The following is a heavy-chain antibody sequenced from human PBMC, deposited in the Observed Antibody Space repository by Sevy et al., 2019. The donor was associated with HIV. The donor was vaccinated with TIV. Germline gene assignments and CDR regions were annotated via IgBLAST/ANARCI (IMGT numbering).Heavy chain of an antibody. V-gene: IGHV3-30*04. CDR3: ARDLPSAVINPFYYYGLDV. Sequence: GGSLRLSCAASGFTFSIYAMHWVRQAPDKGLEWVAVISYDGGVKYFADSVKGRVTISRDNSKNTLYLQMNSLRHEDTAVYYCARDLPSAVINPFYYYGLDVWGQGTTVTVSS. J-gene: IGHJ6*02. CDR2: ISYDGGVK. D-gene: IGHD3-22*01. CDR1: GFTFSIYA.